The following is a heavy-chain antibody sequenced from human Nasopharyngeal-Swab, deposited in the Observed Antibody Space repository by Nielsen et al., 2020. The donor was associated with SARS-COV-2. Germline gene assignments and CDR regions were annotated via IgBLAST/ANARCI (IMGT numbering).Heavy chain of an antibody. Sequence: ASVQVPCKASRYTFISYYMHWVRHPPGQGLEWMGIINPSGGSTSYAQTFQGRVTMTRDTSTSTVYMELSSLRSEDTAVYYCARGFFGRLGELSFGYGDYGWFDPWGQGTLVTVSS. D-gene: IGHD3-16*02. V-gene: IGHV1-46*01. CDR2: INPSGGST. CDR3: ARGFFGRLGELSFGYGDYGWFDP. CDR1: RYTFISYY. J-gene: IGHJ5*02.